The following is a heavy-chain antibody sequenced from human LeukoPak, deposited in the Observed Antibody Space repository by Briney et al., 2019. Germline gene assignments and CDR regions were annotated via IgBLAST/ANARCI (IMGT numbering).Heavy chain of an antibody. CDR2: IYYSGST. D-gene: IGHD3-9*01. V-gene: IGHV4-39*01. J-gene: IGHJ6*03. CDR1: GGSISSSSYY. CDR3: ARRAGSYYDILTGYLGGYYYYYMDV. Sequence: SETLSLTCTVSGGSISSSSYYWGWIRQPPGKGLEWIGSIYYSGSTYYNPSLKSRVTISVDTSKNQFSLKLSSVTAADTAVYYCARRAGSYYDILTGYLGGYYYYYMDVWGKGTTVTISS.